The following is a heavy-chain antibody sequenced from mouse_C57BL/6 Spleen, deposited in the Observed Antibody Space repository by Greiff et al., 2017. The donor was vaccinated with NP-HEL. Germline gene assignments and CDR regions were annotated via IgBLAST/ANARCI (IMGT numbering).Heavy chain of an antibody. CDR1: GYSFTGYY. CDR2: INPSTGGT. D-gene: IGHD1-1*01. J-gene: IGHJ1*03. CDR3: ARPGRGYFDV. Sequence: VQLQQSGPELVKPGASVKISCKASGYSFTGYYMNWVKQSPEKSLEWIGEINPSTGGTTYNQKFKAKATLTVDKSSSTAYMQHKSLTSEDSAVYYCARPGRGYFDVWGTGTTVTVSS. V-gene: IGHV1-42*01.